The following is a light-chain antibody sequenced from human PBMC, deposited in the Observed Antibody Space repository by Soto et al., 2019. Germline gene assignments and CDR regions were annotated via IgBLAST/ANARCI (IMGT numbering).Light chain of an antibody. Sequence: QSVLTQPPSVSGAPGQRVTISCSGSSSNIGAGFDVHWYQHLPGTVPKLLILENDKRPSGIPDRFSGSKSGTSATLGITGLQTGDEADYYCGTWDSSLSAHVFGTGTKLTVL. J-gene: IGLJ1*01. V-gene: IGLV1-51*01. CDR1: SSNIGAGFD. CDR3: GTWDSSLSAHV. CDR2: END.